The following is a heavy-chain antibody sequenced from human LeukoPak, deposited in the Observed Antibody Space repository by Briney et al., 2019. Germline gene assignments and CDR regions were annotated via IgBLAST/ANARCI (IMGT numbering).Heavy chain of an antibody. D-gene: IGHD6-6*01. V-gene: IGHV1-46*01. CDR3: ARDGPRIAALGEDFDY. CDR1: GYTFTSYY. J-gene: IGHJ4*02. CDR2: INPSGGST. Sequence: ASVKVFCKASGYTFTSYYMTWARQAPGQGLEWMGIINPSGGSTSYAQKFQGRVTMTRDTSTSTVYMELSSLRSEDTAVYYCARDGPRIAALGEDFDYWGQGTLVTVSS.